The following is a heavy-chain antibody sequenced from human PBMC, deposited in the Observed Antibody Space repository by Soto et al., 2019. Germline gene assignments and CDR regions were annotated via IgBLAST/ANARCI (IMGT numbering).Heavy chain of an antibody. CDR1: GYSLTSHY. Sequence: GASVKVSCKAIGYSLTSHYMHWVRQAPGEGLEWMGTIYPGGVNIGYAQKFKGRVTMTKDTSTSTVYMELNSLTSEDTAVYYCARDQSWHDLVRWFDPWGQGTLVTVSS. CDR2: IYPGGVNI. V-gene: IGHV1-46*03. CDR3: ARDQSWHDLVRWFDP. J-gene: IGHJ5*02. D-gene: IGHD3-10*01.